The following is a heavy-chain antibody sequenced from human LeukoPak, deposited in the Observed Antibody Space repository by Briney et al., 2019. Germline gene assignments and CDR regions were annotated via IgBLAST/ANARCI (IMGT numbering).Heavy chain of an antibody. D-gene: IGHD3-10*01. J-gene: IGHJ3*02. Sequence: PGGSLRLSCAASGFTFSSYWMSWVRQAPGKGLEWVANIKQDGSEKYYVDSVKGRFTISRDNAKNSLYLQMDSLRTEDTAFYYCAKDTSWFTSAFDIWGQGTMVTVSS. V-gene: IGHV3-7*03. CDR3: AKDTSWFTSAFDI. CDR1: GFTFSSYW. CDR2: IKQDGSEK.